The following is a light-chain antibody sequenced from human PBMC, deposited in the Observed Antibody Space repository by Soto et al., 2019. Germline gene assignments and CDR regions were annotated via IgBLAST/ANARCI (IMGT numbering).Light chain of an antibody. V-gene: IGKV3-15*01. CDR3: QQYNNWSLT. CDR2: GVS. J-gene: IGKJ4*01. Sequence: EIVMTQSPATLSVSPGERATLSCRASQSVGYNLAWYQQNPGQAPRLLVYGVSTRVTGIPARFSGSGSGTEFTLTISSLQSEDFAVYYCQQYNNWSLTFGGGTKVEIK. CDR1: QSVGYN.